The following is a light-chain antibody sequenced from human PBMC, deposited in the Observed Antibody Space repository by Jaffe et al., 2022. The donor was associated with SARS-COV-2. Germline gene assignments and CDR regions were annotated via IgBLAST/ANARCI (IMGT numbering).Light chain of an antibody. V-gene: IGKV1-5*03. J-gene: IGKJ4*01. Sequence: DIQMTQSPSTLSASVGDRVTITCRASQSINIWLAWYQQKPGKAPKVLIYKASTLQSGVPSRFSGSGSGTEFTLTISSLQPDDFATYYCQQYNSYSLLSFGGGTKVEIK. CDR2: KAS. CDR3: QQYNSYSLLS. CDR1: QSINIW.